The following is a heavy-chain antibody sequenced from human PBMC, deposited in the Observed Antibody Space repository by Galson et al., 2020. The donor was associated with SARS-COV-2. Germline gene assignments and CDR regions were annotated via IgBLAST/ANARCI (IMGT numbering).Heavy chain of an antibody. V-gene: IGHV4-61*02. D-gene: IGHD3-22*01. J-gene: IGHJ6*02. Sequence: SETLSLTCTVSGGSISSGSYYWSWIRQPAGKGLEWIGRIYTSGSTNYNPSLKSRVTISVDTSKNQFSLKLSSVTAADTAVYYCAGRAYYYDSSGDRGMDVWGQGTTVTVSS. CDR3: AGRAYYYDSSGDRGMDV. CDR1: GGSISSGSYY. CDR2: IYTSGST.